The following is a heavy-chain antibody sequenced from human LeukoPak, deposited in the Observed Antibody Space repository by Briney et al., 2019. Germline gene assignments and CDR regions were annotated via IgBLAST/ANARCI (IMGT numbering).Heavy chain of an antibody. J-gene: IGHJ6*03. CDR1: GGSISSYY. D-gene: IGHD1-26*01. Sequence: SETLSLTCTVSGGSISSYYWSWIRQPPGKGLEWIGYIYYSGSTNYNPSLKSRVTISVDTSKNQSSLKLSSVTAADTAVYYCARASSGSYQDYYYYYMDVWGKGTTVTVSS. CDR2: IYYSGST. CDR3: ARASSGSYQDYYYYYMDV. V-gene: IGHV4-59*01.